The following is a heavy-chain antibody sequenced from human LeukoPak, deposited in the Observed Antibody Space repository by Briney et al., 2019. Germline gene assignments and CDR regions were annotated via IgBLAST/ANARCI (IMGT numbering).Heavy chain of an antibody. D-gene: IGHD6-13*01. CDR2: IYYSGST. CDR3: ARDPSSWYPYWYFDL. J-gene: IGHJ2*01. Sequence: PSETLSLTCTVSGGSISSYYWSWIRQPPGKGLEGIGYIYYSGSTNYNPSLKSRITISVDTSKNQFSLKLSSVTAADTAVYYCARDPSSWYPYWYFDLWGRGTLVTVSS. V-gene: IGHV4-59*12. CDR1: GGSISSYY.